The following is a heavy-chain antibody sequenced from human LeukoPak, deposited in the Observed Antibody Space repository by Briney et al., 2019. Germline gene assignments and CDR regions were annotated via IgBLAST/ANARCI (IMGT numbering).Heavy chain of an antibody. CDR1: GYTLTELS. Sequence: ASVKVSCKVSGYTLTELSMHWVRQAPGKGLEWVGGFDPEDGETIYAQKFQGRVTMAEDTSTDTAYMELSSLRSEDTAVYYCATVSGYGLYYGMDVWGQGTTVTVSS. V-gene: IGHV1-24*01. D-gene: IGHD5-12*01. CDR2: FDPEDGET. J-gene: IGHJ6*02. CDR3: ATVSGYGLYYGMDV.